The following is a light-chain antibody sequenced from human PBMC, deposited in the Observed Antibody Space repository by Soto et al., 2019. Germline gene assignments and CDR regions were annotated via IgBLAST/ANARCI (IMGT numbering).Light chain of an antibody. V-gene: IGKV1-39*01. CDR3: QQSHTTPLT. Sequence: DIQMTQSPSSLSASVGDRVTITCRAGQSISNYLNWYQHKPGKAPKLLIYAASSLQSGVPPRFSGSGSGTDFTLTISSLQPGDFATYYCQQSHTTPLTFGGGTKVDIK. CDR1: QSISNY. CDR2: AAS. J-gene: IGKJ4*01.